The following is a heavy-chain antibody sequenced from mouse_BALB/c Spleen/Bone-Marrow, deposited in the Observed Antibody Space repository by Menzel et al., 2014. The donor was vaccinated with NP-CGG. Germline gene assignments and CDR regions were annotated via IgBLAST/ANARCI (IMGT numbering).Heavy chain of an antibody. Sequence: VKLLESGAGLVKPGASVKLSCKASGYTFTEYIIHWVKQRSGQGLEWIGWFYPGSGSIKYNEKFQDKATLTADKSSSTVYMELSRVTSEDSSGYFCARHEGGGYFDYWGQGTTLTVSS. V-gene: IGHV1-62-2*01. CDR1: GYTFTEYI. CDR3: ARHEGGGYFDY. J-gene: IGHJ2*01. D-gene: IGHD1-1*02. CDR2: FYPGSGSI.